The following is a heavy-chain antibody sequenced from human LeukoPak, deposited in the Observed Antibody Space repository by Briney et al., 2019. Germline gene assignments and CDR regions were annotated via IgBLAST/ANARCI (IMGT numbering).Heavy chain of an antibody. D-gene: IGHD2-2*02. CDR3: ARDQSAYCSSTSCYTQWTY. CDR2: IKQDGSEK. J-gene: IGHJ4*02. Sequence: PGGSLRLSCAASGFTFSSYWMRWVRQAPGKGLEWVANIKQDGSEKYYVDSVKGRFTISRDNAKNSLYLQMNSLRAEDTAVYYCARDQSAYCSSTSCYTQWTYWGQGTLVTVSS. CDR1: GFTFSSYW. V-gene: IGHV3-7*01.